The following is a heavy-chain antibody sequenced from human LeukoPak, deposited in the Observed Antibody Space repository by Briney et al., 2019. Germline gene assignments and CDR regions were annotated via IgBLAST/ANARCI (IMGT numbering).Heavy chain of an antibody. Sequence: PGGSLRLSRAASGLTFSTYDMHWVRQATGEGLEWVSGIGKGGDTYYVGSVKGRFTISRENAKNSLYLQMNSLRSGDTAVYYCARGGYSGFDVWGQGTVVTVSS. CDR1: GLTFSTYD. D-gene: IGHD5-12*01. CDR2: IGKGGDT. J-gene: IGHJ3*01. CDR3: ARGGYSGFDV. V-gene: IGHV3-13*04.